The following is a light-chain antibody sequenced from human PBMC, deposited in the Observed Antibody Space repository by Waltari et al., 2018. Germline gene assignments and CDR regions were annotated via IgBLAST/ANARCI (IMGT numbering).Light chain of an antibody. J-gene: IGLJ2*01. Sequence: VLTQPPSVSVAPGETARITCGGDHIGTKTVHWYQQKAGRAPLLVIHYGRDRPSGIPDRFSGSNSGNTATLTISRAEAGDEADYYCHVWDNSVNHVVFGGGTKLTV. CDR1: HIGTKT. CDR3: HVWDNSVNHVV. CDR2: YGR. V-gene: IGLV3-21*04.